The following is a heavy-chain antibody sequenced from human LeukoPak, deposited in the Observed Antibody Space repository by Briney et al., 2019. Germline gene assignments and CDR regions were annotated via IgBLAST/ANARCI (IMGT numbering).Heavy chain of an antibody. J-gene: IGHJ6*02. CDR1: GYSFSNYW. CDR2: IYPGDSDT. Sequence: GESLKISCKTSGYSFSNYWIGWVRQMPGKGLEWMGIIYPGDSDTRYSPSFQGQVTISADKSISTAYLQWSSLKASDTAMYYCARHGSEDYDFWSGYSYYYGMDVWGQGTTVTVSS. V-gene: IGHV5-51*01. CDR3: ARHGSEDYDFWSGYSYYYGMDV. D-gene: IGHD3-3*01.